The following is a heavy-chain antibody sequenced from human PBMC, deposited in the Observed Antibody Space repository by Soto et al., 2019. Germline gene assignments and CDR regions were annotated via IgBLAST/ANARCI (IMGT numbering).Heavy chain of an antibody. Sequence: MQLVESGGGLVQPGGSVRLSCAASGFSFSNYWMSWVRQAPGKGLEWVANVKPDGNEKFYVDSVKGRFAMSRDNAKNSLYRQTSSLTVEDTAVYYCARGHFDDNRGPVSDAFDIWVQGTMVTVSS. CDR1: GFSFSNYW. V-gene: IGHV3-7*04. CDR2: VKPDGNEK. J-gene: IGHJ3*02. D-gene: IGHD3-3*02. CDR3: ARGHFDDNRGPVSDAFDI.